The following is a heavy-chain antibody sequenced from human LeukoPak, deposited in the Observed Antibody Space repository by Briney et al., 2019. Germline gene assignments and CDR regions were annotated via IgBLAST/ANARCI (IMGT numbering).Heavy chain of an antibody. V-gene: IGHV4-30-2*01. CDR3: ARDPGSPRGYFDL. CDR2: IYHSGST. Sequence: PPETLSLTCAVSGGSMSSGSYSWSWIRQPPGKGLEWIGYIYHSGSTYYNPSLKSRVTISVDRSKKQFSLKLSSVTAADTAVYYCARDPGSPRGYFDLWGRGTLVTVSS. CDR1: GGSMSSGSYS. J-gene: IGHJ2*01. D-gene: IGHD2-15*01.